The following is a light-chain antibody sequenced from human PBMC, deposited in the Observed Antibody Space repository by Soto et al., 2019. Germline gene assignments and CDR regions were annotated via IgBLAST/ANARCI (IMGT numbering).Light chain of an antibody. CDR1: QSVLYSSNNKNY. J-gene: IGKJ2*01. CDR3: QQYESTPPT. Sequence: DIVMTQSPDSLAVSLGERATINCKSSQSVLYSSNNKNYLAWYQQRPGQPPKLLIYWASTRKSGVPDRFSGSGSGTDFTLTITSLQAEDVAVYSCQQYESTPPTFGQGTKLEIK. CDR2: WAS. V-gene: IGKV4-1*01.